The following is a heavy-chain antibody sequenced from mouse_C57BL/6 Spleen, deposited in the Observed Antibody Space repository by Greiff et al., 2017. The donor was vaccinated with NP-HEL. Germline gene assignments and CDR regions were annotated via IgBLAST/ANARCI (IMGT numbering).Heavy chain of an antibody. Sequence: EVQLQQSGPELVKPGASVKISCKASGYTFTDYYMNWVKQSHGKSLEWIGDINPNNGGTSYIQKFKGKATLTVDKSSSTAYMELRSLTSEDSAVYYCARGDYEYYFDYWGQGTTLTVSS. CDR3: ARGDYEYYFDY. CDR2: INPNNGGT. J-gene: IGHJ2*01. CDR1: GYTFTDYY. D-gene: IGHD2-4*01. V-gene: IGHV1-26*01.